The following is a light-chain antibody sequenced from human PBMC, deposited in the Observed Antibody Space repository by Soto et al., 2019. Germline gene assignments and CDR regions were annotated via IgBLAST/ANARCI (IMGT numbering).Light chain of an antibody. CDR1: RSISTY. V-gene: IGKV1-39*01. CDR3: QQTYSRLLS. CDR2: ATS. Sequence: DIQMTQSPSSLSASVGDRVTITCRASRSISTYLNWFQQKPGKAPEVLIYATSSLQSGVSSRFSGSGSGTEFTLTISSLQPEDVATYYCQQTYSRLLSFGGGTKVEIK. J-gene: IGKJ4*01.